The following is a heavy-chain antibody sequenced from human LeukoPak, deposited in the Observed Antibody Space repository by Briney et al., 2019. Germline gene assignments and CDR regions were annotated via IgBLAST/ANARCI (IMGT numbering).Heavy chain of an antibody. V-gene: IGHV4-59*08. CDR1: GGSISSYY. CDR3: ARLLNGDYGDY. D-gene: IGHD4-17*01. J-gene: IGHJ4*02. Sequence: SETLSLTCTVSGGSISSYYWSLIRQPPGKGLEWIGYIYYSGSTNYNPSLKSRVTISVDTSKNQFSLKLSSVTAADTAVYYCARLLNGDYGDYWGQGTLVTVSS. CDR2: IYYSGST.